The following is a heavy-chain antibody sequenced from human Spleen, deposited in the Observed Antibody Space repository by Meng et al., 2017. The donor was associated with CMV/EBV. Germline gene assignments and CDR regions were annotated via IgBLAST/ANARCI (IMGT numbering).Heavy chain of an antibody. CDR1: GFTFSSYA. J-gene: IGHJ4*02. D-gene: IGHD2-15*01. CDR2: ISGSGGST. Sequence: AAAGFTFSSYAMSWVRQAPGKGLEWVSAISGSGGSTYYADSVKGRFTISRDNSKNTLYLQMNSLRAEDTAVYYCAKDSTPRGVAIDYWGQGTLVTVSS. V-gene: IGHV3-23*01. CDR3: AKDSTPRGVAIDY.